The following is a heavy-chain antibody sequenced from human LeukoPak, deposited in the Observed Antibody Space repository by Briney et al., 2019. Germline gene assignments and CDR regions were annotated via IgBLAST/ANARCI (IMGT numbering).Heavy chain of an antibody. CDR1: GGSFSGYY. Sequence: SETLSLTCAVYGGSFSGYYWSWIRQPPGKGLEWIGEINHSGSTNYNPSLKSRVTISVDTSKNQFSLKLSSVTAADTAVYYCARSKYYYGSGSYLSPEPLYCYYGMDVWGKGTTVTVSS. CDR3: ARSKYYYGSGSYLSPEPLYCYYGMDV. D-gene: IGHD3-10*01. V-gene: IGHV4-34*01. J-gene: IGHJ6*04. CDR2: INHSGST.